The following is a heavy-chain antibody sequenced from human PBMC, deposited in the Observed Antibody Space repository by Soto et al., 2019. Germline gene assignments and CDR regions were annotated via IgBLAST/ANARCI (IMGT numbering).Heavy chain of an antibody. CDR2: IDYSGST. D-gene: IGHD2-2*01. CDR3: ARYCSSTACYSFDY. V-gene: IGHV4-59*01. CDR1: GGPIRGSY. Sequence: SEPLSLTCTVSGGPIRGSYWSWIRQPPGKGLEWIGYIDYSGSTNYNPSLKGRVTISVDTSKSQFSLNLSSVTAADTAVYYCARYCSSTACYSFDYWGQGTLVTVSS. J-gene: IGHJ4*02.